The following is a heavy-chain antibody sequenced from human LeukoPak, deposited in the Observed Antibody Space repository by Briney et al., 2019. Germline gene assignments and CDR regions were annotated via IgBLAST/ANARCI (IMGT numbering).Heavy chain of an antibody. J-gene: IGHJ3*02. CDR2: INHSGST. V-gene: IGHV4-34*01. CDR1: GGSFSGYY. CDR3: ASQPRTTYYYDSSGYRPAGAFDI. D-gene: IGHD3-22*01. Sequence: SETLSLTCAVYGGSFSGYYWSWIRQPPGKGLEWIGEINHSGSTNYNPSLKSRVTISVDTSKNQFSLKLSSVTAADTAVYYCASQPRTTYYYDSSGYRPAGAFDIWGQGTVVTVSS.